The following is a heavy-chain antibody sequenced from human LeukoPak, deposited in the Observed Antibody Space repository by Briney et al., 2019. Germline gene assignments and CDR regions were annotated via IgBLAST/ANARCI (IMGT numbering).Heavy chain of an antibody. CDR2: INHSGST. V-gene: IGHV4-34*01. D-gene: IGHD3-22*01. CDR1: GGSFSGYY. Sequence: SETLSLTCAVYGGSFSGYYWSWIRQPPGKGLEWIGEINHSGSTNYNPSLKSRVTISVDTSKNQFSLKLSSVTAADTAVYYCASRLYYYDSSGYYPAPFDYWGQGTLVTVSS. CDR3: ASRLYYYDSSGYYPAPFDY. J-gene: IGHJ4*02.